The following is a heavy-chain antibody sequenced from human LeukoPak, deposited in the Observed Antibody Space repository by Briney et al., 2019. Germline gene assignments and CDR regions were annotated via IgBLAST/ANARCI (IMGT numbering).Heavy chain of an antibody. D-gene: IGHD3/OR15-3a*01. CDR1: GFIFSSYA. CDR3: AKDQSIWTGYYRGPYFDY. J-gene: IGHJ4*02. CDR2: ISGNGITT. Sequence: GGSLRLSCAASGFIFSSYAMSWVRQAPGKGLEWVSGISGNGITTYYADSVKGRFTTSRDKSQNTLHLQMNSLRAEDTAVYYCAKDQSIWTGYYRGPYFDYWGQGTLVTVSS. V-gene: IGHV3-23*01.